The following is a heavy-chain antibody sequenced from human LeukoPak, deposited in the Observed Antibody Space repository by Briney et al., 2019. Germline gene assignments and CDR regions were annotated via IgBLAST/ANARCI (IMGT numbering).Heavy chain of an antibody. D-gene: IGHD6-13*01. J-gene: IGHJ4*02. CDR1: GYTFTGNY. CDR3: ARDLLRAAAGTGKGILDY. CDR2: INPNSGGT. Sequence: ASVKVSCKASGYTFTGNYIHWVRQAPGQGLEWMGWINPNSGGTNYAQKFQGRVTMTRDTSISTAYMELSRLRSDDTAVYYCARDLLRAAAGTGKGILDYWGQGTLVTVSS. V-gene: IGHV1-2*02.